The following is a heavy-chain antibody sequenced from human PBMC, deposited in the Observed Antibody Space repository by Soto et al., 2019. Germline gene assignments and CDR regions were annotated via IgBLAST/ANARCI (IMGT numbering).Heavy chain of an antibody. CDR1: GFTFSSYA. Sequence: GGSLRLSCAASGFTFSSYAMSWVRQAPGKGLEWVSAISGSGGSTYYADSVKGRFTISRDNSKNTLYLQMNSLRAEDTAVYYCAKGGSGWYSSKVADYWGQGTLVTVSS. D-gene: IGHD6-19*01. CDR2: ISGSGGST. V-gene: IGHV3-23*01. J-gene: IGHJ4*02. CDR3: AKGGSGWYSSKVADY.